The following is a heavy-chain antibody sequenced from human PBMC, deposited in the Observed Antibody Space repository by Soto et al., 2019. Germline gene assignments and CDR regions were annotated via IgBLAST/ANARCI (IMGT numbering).Heavy chain of an antibody. D-gene: IGHD1-26*01. Sequence: GGSLRLSCAASGFTFSSYGMHWVRKAPGKGLEWVALISYDGSNKYYADSVKGRFTISRDNSKNTLYLQMNSLRAEDTAVYYCARRAIAHDAFDIWGQGTMVTVSS. CDR1: GFTFSSYG. J-gene: IGHJ3*02. V-gene: IGHV3-30*03. CDR2: ISYDGSNK. CDR3: ARRAIAHDAFDI.